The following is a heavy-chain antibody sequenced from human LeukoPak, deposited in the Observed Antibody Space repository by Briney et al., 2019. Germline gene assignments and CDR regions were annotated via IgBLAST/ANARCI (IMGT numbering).Heavy chain of an antibody. V-gene: IGHV4-4*07. CDR2: IYTSGST. Sequence: SETLSLTCTVSGGSISSYYWSWIRQPAGKGLEWIGRIYTSGSTNYNPSLKSRVTMSADTSKNQFSLKLSSVTAADTAVYYCARVRYFDWVTDAFDIWGQGTMVTVSS. J-gene: IGHJ3*02. D-gene: IGHD3-9*01. CDR1: GGSISSYY. CDR3: ARVRYFDWVTDAFDI.